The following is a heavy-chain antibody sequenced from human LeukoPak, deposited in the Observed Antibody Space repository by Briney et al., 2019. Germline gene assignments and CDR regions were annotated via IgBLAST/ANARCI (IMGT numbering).Heavy chain of an antibody. CDR2: IYYSGST. D-gene: IGHD3-16*02. J-gene: IGHJ4*02. V-gene: IGHV4-59*12. CDR3: AGMITFGGVISDY. CDR1: GGSISSYY. Sequence: SETLSLTCTVSGGSISSYYWSWIRQPPGKGLEWIGYIYYSGSTNYNPSLKSRVTISVDTSKNQFSLKLSSVTAADTAVYYCAGMITFGGVISDYWGQGTLVTVSS.